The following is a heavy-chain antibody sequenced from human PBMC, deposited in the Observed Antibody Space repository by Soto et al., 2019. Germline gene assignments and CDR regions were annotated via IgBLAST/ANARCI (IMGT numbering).Heavy chain of an antibody. J-gene: IGHJ4*02. V-gene: IGHV3-30-3*01. Sequence: QVQLVESGGGVVQPGTSLRVSCGASGFTFSAYVMHWVRQAPGKGLEWVAAISYDGNSEYYAASVKGRFTVSRDNSKSTVFLQMNILRVEDTAVYYCARGIIQDVEYWGQGTLVTVSS. CDR1: GFTFSAYV. CDR2: ISYDGNSE. CDR3: ARGIIQDVEY. D-gene: IGHD3-3*01.